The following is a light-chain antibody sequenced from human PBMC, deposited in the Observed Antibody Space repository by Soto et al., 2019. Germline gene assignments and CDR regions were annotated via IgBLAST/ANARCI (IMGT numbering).Light chain of an antibody. J-gene: IGKJ4*01. CDR2: AAS. V-gene: IGKV1D-16*01. CDR3: QQYNIYPLT. CDR1: QDIKDW. Sequence: DVQMTQSPSSLSASGGDRVTITCRASQDIKDWLAWYQQKPAKAPKSLISAASNLQPGVPSRFSGSGSGTEFTLTITSLQPEDSATYYCQQYNIYPLTFGGGTKVEIK.